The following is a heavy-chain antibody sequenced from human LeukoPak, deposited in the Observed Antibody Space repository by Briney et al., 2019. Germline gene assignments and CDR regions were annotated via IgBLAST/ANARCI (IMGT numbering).Heavy chain of an antibody. CDR1: GYTFTSYG. Sequence: ASVKVSCKASGYTFTSYGISWVRQAPGQGLEWMGWISAYNGNTNYAQKLQGRVTMTTDTSTSTVYMELRSLRSDDTAVYYCARDWGYCSSTSCYTGGPHFDYWGQGTLVTVSS. CDR3: ARDWGYCSSTSCYTGGPHFDY. J-gene: IGHJ4*02. D-gene: IGHD2-2*02. CDR2: ISAYNGNT. V-gene: IGHV1-18*01.